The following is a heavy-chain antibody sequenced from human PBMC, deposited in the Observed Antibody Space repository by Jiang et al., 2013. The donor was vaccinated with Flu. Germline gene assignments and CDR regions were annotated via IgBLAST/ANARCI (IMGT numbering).Heavy chain of an antibody. V-gene: IGHV7-4-1*02. CDR2: INTNTGNP. Sequence: GYTFTSYAMNWVRQAPGQGLEWMGWINTNTGNPTYAQGFTGRFVFSLDTSVSTAYLQISSLKAEDTAVYYCASSIAVAGHYYYYGMDVWGQGTTVTVSS. CDR3: ASSIAVAGHYYYYGMDV. CDR1: GYTFTSYA. J-gene: IGHJ6*02. D-gene: IGHD6-19*01.